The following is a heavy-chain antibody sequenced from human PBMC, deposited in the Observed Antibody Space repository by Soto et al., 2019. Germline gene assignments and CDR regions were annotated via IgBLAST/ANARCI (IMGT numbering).Heavy chain of an antibody. CDR3: ASADYYYDSSGYYFNY. Sequence: GGSLRLSCAASGFTFSSYSMNWVRQAPGKGLEWVSYISSSSSTIYYADSVKGRFTISRDNAKNSLYLQMNSLRDEDTAVYYCASADYYYDSSGYYFNYWGQGTLVTVSS. V-gene: IGHV3-48*02. D-gene: IGHD3-22*01. J-gene: IGHJ4*02. CDR2: ISSSSSTI. CDR1: GFTFSSYS.